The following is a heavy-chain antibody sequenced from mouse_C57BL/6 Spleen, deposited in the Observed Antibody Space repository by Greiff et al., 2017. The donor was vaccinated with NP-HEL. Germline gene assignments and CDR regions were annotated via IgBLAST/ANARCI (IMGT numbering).Heavy chain of an antibody. CDR1: GFNIKDYY. CDR3: ARYGNPPVLDY. J-gene: IGHJ2*01. Sequence: EVQVVESGAELVKPGASVKLSCTASGFNIKDYYMHWVKQRTEQGLEWIGRIDPEDGETKYAPKFQGKATLTADTSSNTAYLQLSSLTSEDTAVDYCARYGNPPVLDYWGQGTTLTVSS. D-gene: IGHD2-1*01. CDR2: IDPEDGET. V-gene: IGHV14-2*01.